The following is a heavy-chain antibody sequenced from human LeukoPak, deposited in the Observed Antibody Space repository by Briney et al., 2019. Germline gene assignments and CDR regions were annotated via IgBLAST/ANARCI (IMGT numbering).Heavy chain of an antibody. CDR1: GGSISSYY. CDR2: IYYSGST. J-gene: IGHJ5*02. V-gene: IGHV4-59*08. D-gene: IGHD4-17*01. CDR3: ARRTTVTPNWFDP. Sequence: SETLSLTCTVSGGSISSYYWSWIRQPPGKGLEWIGYIYYSGSTNYNPSLRSRVTISLDTSKNQFSLRVNSVTAADTAVYYCARRTTVTPNWFDPWGQGTLVTVSS.